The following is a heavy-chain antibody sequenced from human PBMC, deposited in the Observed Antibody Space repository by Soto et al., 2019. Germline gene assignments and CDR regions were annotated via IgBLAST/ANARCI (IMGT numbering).Heavy chain of an antibody. CDR2: IFFTGIT. CDR3: ARDGHGMDV. J-gene: IGHJ6*02. Sequence: QVQLQESGPGLVRPSETLSLTCTVSGGSVTTGSYNWSWIRRPPGKGLEWIGNIFFTGITHYNPSLNNRVTRAVDTSKNQFSLTVPSVTAADTAVYYGARDGHGMDVWGQGTTVTVSS. CDR1: GGSVTTGSYN. V-gene: IGHV4-61*01.